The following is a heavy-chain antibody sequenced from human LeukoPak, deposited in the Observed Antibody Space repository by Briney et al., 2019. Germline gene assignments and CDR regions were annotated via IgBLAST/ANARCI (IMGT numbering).Heavy chain of an antibody. Sequence: GGSLRLSCAASGFTFSSYAMSWVRQAPGKGLEWVSGISGSGGNTYYADSVKGRFTISRDNSEDTLYLQMNSLRAEDTAAYYCAKDTMIVASTFDYWGQGTLVTVSS. CDR3: AKDTMIVASTFDY. D-gene: IGHD3-22*01. CDR2: ISGSGGNT. J-gene: IGHJ4*02. V-gene: IGHV3-23*01. CDR1: GFTFSSYA.